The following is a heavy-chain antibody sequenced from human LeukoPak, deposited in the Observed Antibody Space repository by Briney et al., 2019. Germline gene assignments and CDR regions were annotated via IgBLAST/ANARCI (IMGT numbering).Heavy chain of an antibody. J-gene: IGHJ4*02. V-gene: IGHV3-23*01. CDR1: KFTFSTFS. D-gene: IGHD1-1*01. CDR2: ISGSGGYT. CDR3: ARGIGTGRQPFDY. Sequence: GGSLRLSCAASKFTFSTFSMSWVRQAPGKGLEWVSSISGSGGYTYYADSVKGRFTISRDNSKNTLFLQMNSLRAEDTAVYYCARGIGTGRQPFDYWGQGTLVTVSS.